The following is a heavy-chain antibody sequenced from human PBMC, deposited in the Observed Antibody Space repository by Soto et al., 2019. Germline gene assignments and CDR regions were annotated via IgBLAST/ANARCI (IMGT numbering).Heavy chain of an antibody. CDR3: AGGWGDYAHKNGSIDY. V-gene: IGHV4-61*01. D-gene: IGHD4-17*01. Sequence: SETLSLTCTVSGGSVSSGSYYWSWIRQPPGKGLEWIGYIYYSGSTNYNPSLKSRVTISVDTSKNQFSLKLSSVTAADTAVYYCAGGWGDYAHKNGSIDYWGQGTLVTVSS. J-gene: IGHJ4*02. CDR2: IYYSGST. CDR1: GGSVSSGSYY.